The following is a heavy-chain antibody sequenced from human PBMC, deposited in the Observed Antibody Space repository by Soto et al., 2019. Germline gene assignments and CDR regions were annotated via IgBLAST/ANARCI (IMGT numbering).Heavy chain of an antibody. J-gene: IGHJ3*01. CDR2: IYPGDSDT. D-gene: IGHD3-10*01. CDR3: TRLPGVRGVFDGFNV. V-gene: IGHV5-51*01. CDR1: GYSFAGYW. Sequence: GESLKISCKGSGYSFAGYWIGWVRQMPGKGPDWMGVIYPGDSDTRYSPSFHGQVTISADKSISTAYLQWSSLKASDTAMYFCTRLPGVRGVFDGFNVWGQGTMVTVSS.